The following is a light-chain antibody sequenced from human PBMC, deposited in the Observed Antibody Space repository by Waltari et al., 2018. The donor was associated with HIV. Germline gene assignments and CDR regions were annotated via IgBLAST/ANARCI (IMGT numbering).Light chain of an antibody. CDR3: SSYAGSNNRVV. J-gene: IGLJ2*01. CDR1: SSDVGGYTY. CDR2: EVS. V-gene: IGLV2-8*01. Sequence: QSALTQPPAASGSPGQSVTISCTGTSSDVGGYTYVSWYQQHPGKAPNLMIYEVSKRPSGVPDRFSGSKSGTTASLTVSGLQAEDEADYYCSSYAGSNNRVVFGGGTKLTVL.